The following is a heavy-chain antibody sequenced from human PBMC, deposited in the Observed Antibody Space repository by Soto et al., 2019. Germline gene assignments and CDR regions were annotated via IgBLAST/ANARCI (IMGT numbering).Heavy chain of an antibody. CDR2: TYQSGST. V-gene: IGHV4-4*02. CDR3: ARASATIAAAAIFDY. CDR1: GGAISSSKW. Sequence: QVQLQESGPGLVKPSGTLSLTCAVSGGAISSSKWWSWVRQPPGKGLEWIGATYQSGSTNYNPSLESGVGMSVDKSRTQFSLKLTSVSAADTAVYYCARASATIAAAAIFDYWGQGTLVTVSS. J-gene: IGHJ4*02. D-gene: IGHD6-13*01.